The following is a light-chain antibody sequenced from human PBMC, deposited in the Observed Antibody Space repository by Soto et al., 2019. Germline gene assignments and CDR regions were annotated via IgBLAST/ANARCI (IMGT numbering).Light chain of an antibody. V-gene: IGKV3-15*01. CDR3: QHYNNWPFT. CDR1: QSVSSN. J-gene: IGKJ2*01. CDR2: GAS. Sequence: EIVMTQSPATLSVSPGERATLSCRASQSVSSNLAWYQQKPGQAPTLLIYGASARASGIPARFSGSGSGTEFTLTISSLHSEDFAVYYCQHYNNWPFTFGQGTKLEIK.